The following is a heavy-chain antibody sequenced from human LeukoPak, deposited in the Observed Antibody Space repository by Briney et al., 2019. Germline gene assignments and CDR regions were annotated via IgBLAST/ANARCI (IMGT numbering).Heavy chain of an antibody. D-gene: IGHD3-10*01. CDR1: GGSISRGDYY. CDR2: ISNSGST. Sequence: SETLSLTCTVSGGSISRGDYYWSWIRQPPGKGLEWIGYISNSGSTYYNPSLKTRLTISRDTSKNQLSLRLTSVTAADTAVYYCARAASRVRAPFDPWGQGTLVTVSS. V-gene: IGHV4-30-4*01. CDR3: ARAASRVRAPFDP. J-gene: IGHJ5*02.